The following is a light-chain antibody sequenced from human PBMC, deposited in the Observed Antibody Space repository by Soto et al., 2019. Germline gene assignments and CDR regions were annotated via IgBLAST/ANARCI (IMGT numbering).Light chain of an antibody. CDR1: SGHSSYA. CDR3: QTWGTGIHVV. V-gene: IGLV4-69*01. J-gene: IGLJ2*01. CDR2: LNSDGSH. Sequence: QLVLTQSPSASASLGASVKLTCTLSSGHSSYAITWHQQQPEKGPRYLMKLNSDGSHSKGDGIPDRFSGSSSGAERYLTISGLQSDDEADSYCQTWGTGIHVVFGVGTKLTVL.